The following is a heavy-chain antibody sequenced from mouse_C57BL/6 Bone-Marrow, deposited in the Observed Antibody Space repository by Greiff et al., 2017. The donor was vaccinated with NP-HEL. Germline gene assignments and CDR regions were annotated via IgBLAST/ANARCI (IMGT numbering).Heavy chain of an antibody. CDR2: ISDGGSYT. CDR1: GFTFSSYA. CDR3: AGAASTTGDY. J-gene: IGHJ2*01. V-gene: IGHV5-4*03. D-gene: IGHD1-1*01. Sequence: EVKLMESGGGLVKPGGSLKLSCAASGFTFSSYAMSWVRQTPEKRLEWVATISDGGSYTYYPDNVKGRFTISRDNAKNNLYMQMSHLTSEDTAMSYCAGAASTTGDYGGQGTTLTVSS.